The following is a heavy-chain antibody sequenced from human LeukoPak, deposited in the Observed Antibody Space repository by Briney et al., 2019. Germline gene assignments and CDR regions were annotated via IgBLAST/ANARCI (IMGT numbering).Heavy chain of an antibody. Sequence: ASVTVSCKASGYTFTDYYMHWVRQAPGQGLEWMGWINPNSGGTNYAQKFQGRVTMTRDTSNTTAYMDLSRLRSDDTAVYYCARGVGGNARWRNFDWSKKIPMRDYFDYWGQGTLVTVSS. J-gene: IGHJ4*02. V-gene: IGHV1-2*02. CDR3: ARGVGGNARWRNFDWSKKIPMRDYFDY. D-gene: IGHD3-9*01. CDR1: GYTFTDYY. CDR2: INPNSGGT.